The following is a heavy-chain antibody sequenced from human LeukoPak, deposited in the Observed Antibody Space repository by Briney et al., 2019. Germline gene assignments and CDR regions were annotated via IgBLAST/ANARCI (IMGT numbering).Heavy chain of an antibody. Sequence: GGSLRLSCAASGFTVSSNYMSWVRQAPGKGLEWVSVIYSGGSTYYADSVKGGFTIPRDNSKNTLYLQMNSLRAEDTAVYYCGGISARGVDYYYGMDVWGQGTTVTVSS. CDR1: GFTVSSNY. V-gene: IGHV3-66*01. CDR2: IYSGGST. J-gene: IGHJ6*02. CDR3: GGISARGVDYYYGMDV. D-gene: IGHD3-10*01.